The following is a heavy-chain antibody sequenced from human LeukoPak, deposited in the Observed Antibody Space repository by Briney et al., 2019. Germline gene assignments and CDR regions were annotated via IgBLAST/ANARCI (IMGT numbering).Heavy chain of an antibody. J-gene: IGHJ4*02. V-gene: IGHV3-43*02. CDR3: AKGNNSLSFNFDY. Sequence: GGSLRLSCAASGFTFRDFSMHWVRQAPGKGLEWVSLVSGDGGVTHYADSVKGRFTISRDNSKNSLYLQMSSLKVEDTAFYYCAKGNNSLSFNFDYWGQGTLVTVSS. CDR2: VSGDGGVT. CDR1: GFTFRDFS. D-gene: IGHD2/OR15-2a*01.